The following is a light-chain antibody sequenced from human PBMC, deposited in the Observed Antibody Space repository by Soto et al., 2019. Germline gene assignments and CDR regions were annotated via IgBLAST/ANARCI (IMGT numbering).Light chain of an antibody. CDR3: QQYNSYPYS. V-gene: IGKV1-5*01. Sequence: DIQLPQSPSPLCPSVVERVTITQRASQSISIWLARYQQKPGKAPKVLIYDASSLESGVPSRFSGSGSGTEFTLTISSLQPDDFATYYCQQYNSYPYSFGQGTK. J-gene: IGKJ2*01. CDR2: DAS. CDR1: QSISIW.